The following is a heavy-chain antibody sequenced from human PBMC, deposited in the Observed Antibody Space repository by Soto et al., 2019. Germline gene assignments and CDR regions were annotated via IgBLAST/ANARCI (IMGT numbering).Heavy chain of an antibody. CDR3: ARAQDYYGSGSYIY. V-gene: IGHV3-21*01. CDR1: GFTFSSYS. CDR2: ISSSSSYI. J-gene: IGHJ4*02. D-gene: IGHD3-10*01. Sequence: EVQLVESGGGLVKPGGSLRLSCAASGFTFSSYSMNWVRQAPGKGLEWVSSISSSSSYIYYADSVKGRLTISRDNAKNQLYLQMNSLRDEDTAVYYCARAQDYYGSGSYIYWSQGTLVTVSS.